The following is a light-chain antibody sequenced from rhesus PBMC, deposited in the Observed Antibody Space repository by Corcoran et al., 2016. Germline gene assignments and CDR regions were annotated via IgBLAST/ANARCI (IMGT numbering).Light chain of an antibody. CDR3: QQHNSYPFT. CDR2: YEA. J-gene: IGKJ3*01. V-gene: IGKV1S14*01. Sequence: DIQMTQSPSSLSASVGDTVTITCRASQGISNYLAWYQQKPGKAPKPLIFYEANLESGAPSRVGGCGSGTDFTLTISSLQPEDFAMYYCQQHNSYPFTFGPGTKLDIK. CDR1: QGISNY.